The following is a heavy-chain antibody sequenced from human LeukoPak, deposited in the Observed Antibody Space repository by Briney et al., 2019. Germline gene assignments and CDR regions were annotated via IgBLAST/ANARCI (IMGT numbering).Heavy chain of an antibody. CDR2: ISAYNGNT. D-gene: IGHD5/OR15-5a*01. CDR3: ARLDIVSILFDS. J-gene: IGHJ4*02. V-gene: IGHV1-18*01. CDR1: GYTFTSYG. Sequence: ASVKVSCKASGYTFTSYGISWVRQAPGQGLEWMGWISAYNGNTNYAQNVQGRVTMSRDTSTSTAYMELRSLRSDDTAVYYCARLDIVSILFDSWGQGTLVTVSS.